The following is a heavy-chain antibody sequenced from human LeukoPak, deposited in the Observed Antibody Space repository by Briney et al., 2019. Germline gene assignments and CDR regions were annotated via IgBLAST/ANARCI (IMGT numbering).Heavy chain of an antibody. J-gene: IGHJ4*02. V-gene: IGHV1-8*01. D-gene: IGHD1-26*01. CDR3: ARELGIVGATRDDY. CDR1: GYTFTSYD. CDR2: MNPNSGNT. Sequence: ASVKVSCKASGYTFTSYDINWVRQATGQGVEWMGWMNPNSGNTGYAQKFQGRVTMTGNTSISTAYMELSSLRSEDTAVYYCARELGIVGATRDDYWGQGTLVTVSS.